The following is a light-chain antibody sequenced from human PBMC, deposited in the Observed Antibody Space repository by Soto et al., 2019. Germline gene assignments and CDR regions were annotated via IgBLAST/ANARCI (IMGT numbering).Light chain of an antibody. J-gene: IGKJ1*01. Sequence: VMTQSPATLSVSPGERATLSCWASETVATNLAWYQQKPGQAPRLLISGASTRAAGISDRFRGSGSGTEFTLTISSLRSEDSAIYYCRQYFAWPPMTFGQGTKVEI. CDR2: GAS. CDR1: ETVATN. V-gene: IGKV3-15*01. CDR3: RQYFAWPPMT.